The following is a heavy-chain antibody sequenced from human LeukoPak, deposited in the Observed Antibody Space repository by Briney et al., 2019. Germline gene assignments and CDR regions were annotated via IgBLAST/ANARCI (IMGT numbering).Heavy chain of an antibody. CDR2: IYSSGNT. D-gene: IGHD2-15*01. CDR1: DGSLNSFY. Sequence: SETLSVTCTCSDGSLNSFYWSWLRQPPRKELEWLGYIYSSGNTNYNPSLKSRVNISVDTSKNQFSLKLSSVTAADTAVYYCARHGIGQSANYFDYWGQGTLVTVSS. J-gene: IGHJ4*02. CDR3: ARHGIGQSANYFDY. V-gene: IGHV4-59*08.